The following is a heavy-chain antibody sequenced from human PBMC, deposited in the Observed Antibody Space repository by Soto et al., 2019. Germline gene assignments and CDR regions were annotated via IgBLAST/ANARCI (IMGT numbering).Heavy chain of an antibody. J-gene: IGHJ6*02. CDR2: ISSSSSYI. Sequence: GGSLRLSCAASGFTFSSYSMNWVRQAPGKGLEWVSSISSSSSYIYYADSVKGRFTISRDNAKNSLYLQMNSLRAEDTAVYYSAREDVVVAAPLYYGMDVWGQGTTVTVSS. D-gene: IGHD2-15*01. CDR3: AREDVVVAAPLYYGMDV. V-gene: IGHV3-21*01. CDR1: GFTFSSYS.